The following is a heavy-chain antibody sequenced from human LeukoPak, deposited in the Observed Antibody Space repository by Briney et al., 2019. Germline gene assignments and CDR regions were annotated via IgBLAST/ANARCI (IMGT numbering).Heavy chain of an antibody. CDR2: ISAYNGNT. CDR3: AITPGPYSSSWYGVDY. CDR1: GYTFTSYG. Sequence: GASVKVSCKASGYTFTSYGISWVRQAPGQGLEWMGWISAYNGNTNYAQKLQDRVTMTTDTSTSTAYMELRSLRSDDTAVYYCAITPGPYSSSWYGVDYWGQGTLVTVSS. J-gene: IGHJ4*02. V-gene: IGHV1-18*01. D-gene: IGHD6-13*01.